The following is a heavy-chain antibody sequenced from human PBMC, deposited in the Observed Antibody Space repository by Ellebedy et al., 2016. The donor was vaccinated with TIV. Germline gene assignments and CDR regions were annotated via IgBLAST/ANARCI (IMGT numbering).Heavy chain of an antibody. D-gene: IGHD1-14*01. Sequence: MPSETLSLTCVVSGGSFSGYSWSWILQPPGPGLEWIGEINHSGNTNYNPSLKSRVTISVETSKNQFSLKLRSVTAADTAVFYCARGRRWFDEWGQGTLVTVSS. J-gene: IGHJ5*02. CDR1: GGSFSGYS. CDR3: ARGRRWFDE. V-gene: IGHV4-34*01. CDR2: INHSGNT.